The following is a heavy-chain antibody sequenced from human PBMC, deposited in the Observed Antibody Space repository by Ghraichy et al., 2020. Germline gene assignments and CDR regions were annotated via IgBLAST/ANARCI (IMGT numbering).Heavy chain of an antibody. CDR2: ISGSGSYI. CDR3: AREYTAPGIYYYYGMDV. Sequence: GGSLRLTCAASGFTFSSYNMNWVRQAPGKGLEWVSCISGSGSYIYYADSVKGRFTISRDNAKNSLYLQMNSLRAEDTAVYYCAREYTAPGIYYYYGMDVWGKGTTVTVSS. J-gene: IGHJ6*04. V-gene: IGHV3-21*01. D-gene: IGHD5-18*01. CDR1: GFTFSSYN.